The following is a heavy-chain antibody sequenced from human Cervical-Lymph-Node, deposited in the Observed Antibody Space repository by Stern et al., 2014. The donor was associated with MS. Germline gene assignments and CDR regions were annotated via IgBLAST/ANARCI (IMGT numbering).Heavy chain of an antibody. J-gene: IGHJ4*02. D-gene: IGHD2-2*01. CDR1: GFSLSTSGVG. CDR3: ATHAPGVVPAALDY. Sequence: QVTLKESGPTLVNPTQTLSLTCTFSGFSLSTSGVGVCWIRQPPAKALEWLAFIYWDDSKRYSPSLKNRLTITKDTSKNQVVLTMNNMDPVDTATFYCATHAPGVVPAALDYWGQGTLVTVS. CDR2: IYWDDSK. V-gene: IGHV2-5*02.